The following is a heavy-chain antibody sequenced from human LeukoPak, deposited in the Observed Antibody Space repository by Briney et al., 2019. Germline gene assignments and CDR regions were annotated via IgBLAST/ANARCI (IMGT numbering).Heavy chain of an antibody. Sequence: PGGSLRLSCAASGFTFSNSTMRWVRQAPGKGLEWVSAISASGGGTYYADSVKGRFTISRDNSRSTVFLQMSSLRAEDTAVYYCAKAPHCPNDVCRYFDYWGQGILVTVSS. CDR2: ISASGGGT. CDR3: AKAPHCPNDVCRYFDY. J-gene: IGHJ4*02. CDR1: GFTFSNST. D-gene: IGHD2-8*01. V-gene: IGHV3-23*01.